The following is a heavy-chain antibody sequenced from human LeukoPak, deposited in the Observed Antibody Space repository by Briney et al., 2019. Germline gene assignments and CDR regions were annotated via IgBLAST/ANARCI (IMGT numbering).Heavy chain of an antibody. Sequence: SETLSLTCTVSGGSISSYYWDWIRQPPGKGLEWFGSIYYSGSTYYNPSLKSRVTISVDTSKNQFSLKLTSVTAADTAVYHCARHGGIIAAAGTRAFDIWGQGTMVTVSS. D-gene: IGHD6-13*01. V-gene: IGHV4-39*01. CDR2: IYYSGST. J-gene: IGHJ3*02. CDR1: GGSISSYY. CDR3: ARHGGIIAAAGTRAFDI.